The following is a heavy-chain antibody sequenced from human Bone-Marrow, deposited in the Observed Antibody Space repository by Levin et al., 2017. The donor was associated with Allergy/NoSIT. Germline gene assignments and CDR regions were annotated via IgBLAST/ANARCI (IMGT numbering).Heavy chain of an antibody. D-gene: IGHD1-26*01. CDR1: GFTFDDYA. Sequence: PGGSLRLSCAASGFTFDDYAMHWVRQAPGKGLEWVSGISWNSGSIGYADSVKGRFTISRDNAKNSLYLQMNSLRAEDTALYYCAKDRSGGRELPDFAFDIWGQGTMVTVSS. CDR2: ISWNSGSI. CDR3: AKDRSGGRELPDFAFDI. J-gene: IGHJ3*02. V-gene: IGHV3-9*01.